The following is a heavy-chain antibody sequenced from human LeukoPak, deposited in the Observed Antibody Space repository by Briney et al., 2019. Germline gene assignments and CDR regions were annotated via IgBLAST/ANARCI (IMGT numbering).Heavy chain of an antibody. CDR3: ARHEGYSSSAEVY. V-gene: IGHV5-10-1*01. CDR1: GYSFTSYW. J-gene: IGHJ4*02. CDR2: IDPSDAYT. D-gene: IGHD6-13*01. Sequence: GGSLKISCKGSGYSFTSYWISWLRQMPGKGLEWMGRIDPSDAYTNYSPSFQGHVTISSDKSIKTAYLQWSSLKASDTAMYYCARHEGYSSSAEVYWGQGTLVTVSS.